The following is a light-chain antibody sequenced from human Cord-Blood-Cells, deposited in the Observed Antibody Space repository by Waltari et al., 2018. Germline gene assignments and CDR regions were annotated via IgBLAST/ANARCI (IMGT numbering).Light chain of an antibody. V-gene: IGKV2-28*01. CDR2: LGS. CDR1: QSLLHSNGYNY. CDR3: XXALXXXX. Sequence: DIVMTQSPPSLPVTPGEPASISCRSSQSLLHSNGYNYLDWYLQKPGQSPQLLIYLGSNRAXXXPXXXXGSGXXXDXTLXXXXXEXEDVGVXXXXXALXXXXXGGGTXXEXX. J-gene: IGKJ4*01.